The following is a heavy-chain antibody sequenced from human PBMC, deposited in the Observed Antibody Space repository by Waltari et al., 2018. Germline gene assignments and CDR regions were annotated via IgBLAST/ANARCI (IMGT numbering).Heavy chain of an antibody. J-gene: IGHJ4*02. CDR1: GFTFSNYA. V-gene: IGHV3-23*03. CDR3: AKNFGSSWPLFDY. Sequence: EVQLLESGGGLVQPGWSLRLSCAASGFTFSNYAMRWVRQAPGKGLEWVSVFYSGDSSTFYADSVKGRFTISRDLSKNTLYLQMNSLRVEDTAVYYCAKNFGSSWPLFDYWGQGTLVTVSS. D-gene: IGHD6-13*01. CDR2: FYSGDSST.